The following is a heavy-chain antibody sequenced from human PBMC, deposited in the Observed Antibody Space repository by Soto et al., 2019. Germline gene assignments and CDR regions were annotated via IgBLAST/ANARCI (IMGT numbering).Heavy chain of an antibody. D-gene: IGHD3-10*01. V-gene: IGHV4-39*01. J-gene: IGHJ5*02. Sequence: SETLSLTCTVSGGSVSSSSYCWGWVRQPPGEGLEWIASISSTGTTYYNPSLKTRLTISVDTSKKQFSLKLTSVIAADTAVYYCARSVTPWGQGTLVTVSS. CDR1: GGSVSSSSYC. CDR3: ARSVTP. CDR2: ISSTGTT.